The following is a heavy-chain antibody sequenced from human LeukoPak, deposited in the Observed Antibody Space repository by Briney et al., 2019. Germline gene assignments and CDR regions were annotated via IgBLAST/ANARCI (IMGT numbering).Heavy chain of an antibody. V-gene: IGHV3-23*01. Sequence: PGGSLRLSCAASGFTFRSFAMSWVRQAPGKGLEWLSEISGNDYTTYYADSVKGRFTISRDNSKSTLYLQMNSLRAEDTAVYFCAKDSWGGGNCMEVWGKGTTVTVSS. D-gene: IGHD2-15*01. J-gene: IGHJ6*03. CDR2: ISGNDYTT. CDR1: GFTFRSFA. CDR3: AKDSWGGGNCMEV.